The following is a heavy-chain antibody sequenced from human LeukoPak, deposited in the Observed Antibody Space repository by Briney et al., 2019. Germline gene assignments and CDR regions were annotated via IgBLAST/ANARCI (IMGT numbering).Heavy chain of an antibody. J-gene: IGHJ4*02. CDR2: ISYDGSNK. Sequence: SCKVSGYTLTELSMHWVRQAPGKGLEWVAVISYDGSNKYYADSVKGRFTISRDNSKNTLYLQMNSLRAEDTAVYYCARGILGESGDWGQGTLVTVSS. CDR3: ARGILGESGD. V-gene: IGHV3-30*14. D-gene: IGHD3-16*01. CDR1: GYTLTELS.